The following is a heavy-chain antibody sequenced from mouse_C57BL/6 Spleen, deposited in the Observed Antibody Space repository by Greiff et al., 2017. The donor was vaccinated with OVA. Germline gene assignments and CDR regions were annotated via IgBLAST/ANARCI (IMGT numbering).Heavy chain of an antibody. CDR1: GYTFTSYW. Sequence: QVQLQQPGTELVKPGASVKLSCKASGYTFTSYWMHWVKQRPGQGLEWIGNINPSNGGTNYNEKFKGKATLTVDKSSSTAYMQLSSLTSEDSAVYYCARGSSVVASDYAMDYWGQGTSVTVSS. J-gene: IGHJ4*01. CDR3: ARGSSVVASDYAMDY. V-gene: IGHV1-53*01. CDR2: INPSNGGT. D-gene: IGHD1-1*01.